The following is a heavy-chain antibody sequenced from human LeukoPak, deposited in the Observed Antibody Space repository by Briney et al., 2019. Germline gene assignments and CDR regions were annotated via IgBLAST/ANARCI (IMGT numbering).Heavy chain of an antibody. CDR1: GFTFSSYA. CDR2: ISDSGGST. V-gene: IGHV3-23*01. CDR3: AKGDGWYGAFDI. Sequence: PGGSLRLSCAAAGFTFSSYAMSWVRQAPGKGLEVVSSISDSGGSTYYADSVKGRFTISRDNSKNTLDLQMNSLRAEDTAVYYCAKGDGWYGAFDIWGQGTMVTVSS. J-gene: IGHJ3*02. D-gene: IGHD6-19*01.